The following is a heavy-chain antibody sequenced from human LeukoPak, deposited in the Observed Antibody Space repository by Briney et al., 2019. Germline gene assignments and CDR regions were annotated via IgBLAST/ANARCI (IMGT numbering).Heavy chain of an antibody. CDR1: GGSISSGGYY. CDR2: IYYSGST. V-gene: IGHV4-61*08. CDR3: ARRGFAYYYDSSGYYYFDY. Sequence: PSETLSLTCTVSGGSISSGGYYWSWIRQHPGKGLEWIGSIYYSGSTNYNPSLKSRVTISVDTSKNQFSLKLSSVTAADTAVYYCARRGFAYYYDSSGYYYFDYWGQGTLVTVSS. D-gene: IGHD3-22*01. J-gene: IGHJ4*02.